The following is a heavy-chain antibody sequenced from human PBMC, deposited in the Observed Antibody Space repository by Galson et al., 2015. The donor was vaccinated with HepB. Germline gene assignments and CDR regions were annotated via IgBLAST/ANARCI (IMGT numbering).Heavy chain of an antibody. V-gene: IGHV3-9*01. CDR3: AKDLTYDILTGFDI. Sequence: SLRLSCAASGFIFDDYAMHWVRQAPGKGLEWVSGISWNSGSIGYADSVKGRFTISRDNAKNSLYLQMSSLRAEDTALYYCAKDLTYDILTGFDIWGQGTMVTVSS. CDR1: GFIFDDYA. D-gene: IGHD3-9*01. J-gene: IGHJ3*02. CDR2: ISWNSGSI.